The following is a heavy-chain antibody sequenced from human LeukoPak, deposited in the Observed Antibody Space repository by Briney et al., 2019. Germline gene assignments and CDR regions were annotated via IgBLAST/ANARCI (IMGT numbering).Heavy chain of an antibody. D-gene: IGHD1-1*01. CDR2: ISHTGDII. CDR1: GGSYSYY. Sequence: SETLSRTCAVYGGSYSYYWTWVRQTPGKGLEWIGEISHTGDIINYKPSLKSRVTISVDSSKKQFSLRLTSVTAADTGVYYCARVPDITARPCDSWGPGTRVTVS. J-gene: IGHJ4*02. CDR3: ARVPDITARPCDS. V-gene: IGHV4-34*01.